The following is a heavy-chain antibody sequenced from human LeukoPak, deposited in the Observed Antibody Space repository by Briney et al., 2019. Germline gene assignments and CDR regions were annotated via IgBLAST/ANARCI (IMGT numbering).Heavy chain of an antibody. V-gene: IGHV1-69*04. Sequence: SVKVSCKASGGTFSSYAISWVRQAPGQGLEWMGRIIPILGIANYAQKFQGRVTITADKSTSTAYMELSSLRSEDTAVYYCARDRNAVVVPAAGDAGRRHYYYYGMDVWGQGTTVTVSS. CDR1: GGTFSSYA. CDR3: ARDRNAVVVPAAGDAGRRHYYYYGMDV. D-gene: IGHD2-2*01. CDR2: IIPILGIA. J-gene: IGHJ6*02.